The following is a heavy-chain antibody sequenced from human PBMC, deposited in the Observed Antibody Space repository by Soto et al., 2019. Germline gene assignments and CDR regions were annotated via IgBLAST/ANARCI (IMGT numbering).Heavy chain of an antibody. D-gene: IGHD3-3*01. V-gene: IGHV1-3*01. CDR3: ASGLHDFWSGYYPPSQTFDY. CDR1: GYTFTSYA. CDR2: INAGNGNT. Sequence: ASVKVSCKASGYTFTSYAMHWVRQAPGQRLEWMGWINAGNGNTKYSQKFQGRVTITRDTSASTAYMELSSLRSEDTAVYYCASGLHDFWSGYYPPSQTFDYWGQGTLVTVSS. J-gene: IGHJ4*02.